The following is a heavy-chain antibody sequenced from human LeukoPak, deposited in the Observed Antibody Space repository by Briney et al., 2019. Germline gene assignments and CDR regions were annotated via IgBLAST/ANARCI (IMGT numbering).Heavy chain of an antibody. J-gene: IGHJ4*02. Sequence: PSETLSLTCTVSGGSISSGGYYWSWIRQPPGKGLEWIGSIYYSGSTYYNPSLKSRVTISVDTSKNQFSLKLSSVTAADTAVYYCARAPWDDSSGYLQTPLDYWGQGTLVTVSS. CDR1: GGSISSGGYY. CDR2: IYYSGST. D-gene: IGHD3-22*01. V-gene: IGHV4-39*07. CDR3: ARAPWDDSSGYLQTPLDY.